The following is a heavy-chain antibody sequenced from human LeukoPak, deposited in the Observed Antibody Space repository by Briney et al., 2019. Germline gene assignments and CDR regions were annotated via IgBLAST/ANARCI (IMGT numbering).Heavy chain of an antibody. CDR2: ISSSSSYI. D-gene: IGHD3-3*01. J-gene: IGHJ4*02. V-gene: IGHV3-21*01. CDR3: ARSMKYYDFWSGYDFDY. CDR1: GFTFSSYS. Sequence: PGESLKISCAASGFTFSSYSMNWVRQAPGKGLEWVSSISSSSSYIYYADSVKGRFTISRDNAKNSLYLQMNSLRAEDTAVYYCARSMKYYDFWSGYDFDYWGQGTLVTVSS.